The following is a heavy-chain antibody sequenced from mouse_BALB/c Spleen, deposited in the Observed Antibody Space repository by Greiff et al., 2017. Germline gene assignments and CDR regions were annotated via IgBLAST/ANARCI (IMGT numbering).Heavy chain of an antibody. CDR2: ISSGGSYT. CDR1: GFTFSSYG. Sequence: EVQLVESGGDLVKPGGSLKLSCAASGFTFSSYGMSWVRQTPDKRLEWVATISSGGSYTYNPDSVKGRFTISRDNAKNTLYLQMSSLKSEDTAMYYCARNLADYWGQGTTLTVSS. V-gene: IGHV5-6*01. CDR3: ARNLADY. J-gene: IGHJ2*01.